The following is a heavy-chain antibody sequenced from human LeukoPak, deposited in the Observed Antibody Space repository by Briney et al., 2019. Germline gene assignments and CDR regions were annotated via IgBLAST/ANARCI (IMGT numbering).Heavy chain of an antibody. CDR1: GDSVSSNSAA. CDR2: TYYRSKWYN. J-gene: IGHJ4*02. D-gene: IGHD5-12*01. CDR3: ARGHASVLGY. V-gene: IGHV6-1*01. Sequence: SQTLSLTCAISGDSVSSNSAAWNWIRQSPSRGLEWLGRTYYRSKWYNDYAVSVKGRIIISPDTSKNQFSLLLNSVTPEDTAVYYCARGHASVLGYWGQGTLVTVSS.